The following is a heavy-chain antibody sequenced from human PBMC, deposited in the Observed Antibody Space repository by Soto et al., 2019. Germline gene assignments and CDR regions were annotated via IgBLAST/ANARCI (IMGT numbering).Heavy chain of an antibody. CDR2: IYYSGST. CDR1: GGSISSSSYY. V-gene: IGHV4-39*01. Sequence: PSETLSLTCTVSGGSISSSSYYWGWIRQPPGKGLEWIGSIYYSGSTYYNPSLKSRVTISVDTSKNQFSLKLSSVTAADTAVYYCARHRSPPGYSSSWYPILPPRYGMDVWGQGTTVTVSS. D-gene: IGHD6-13*01. J-gene: IGHJ6*02. CDR3: ARHRSPPGYSSSWYPILPPRYGMDV.